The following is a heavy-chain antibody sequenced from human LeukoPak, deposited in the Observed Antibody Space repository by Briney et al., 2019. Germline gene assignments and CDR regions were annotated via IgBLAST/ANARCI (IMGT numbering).Heavy chain of an antibody. CDR2: ISGSGGST. CDR1: GFTFSSYA. D-gene: IGHD2/OR15-2a*01. Sequence: GGSLRLSCAASGFTFSSYAMSWVRQAPGKGLEWVSAISGSGGSTYYADSVKGRFTISRDNAKNSLYLQMNSLRAEDTALYHCARIKSPYYYYYMDVWGKGTTVTISS. J-gene: IGHJ6*03. CDR3: ARIKSPYYYYYMDV. V-gene: IGHV3-23*01.